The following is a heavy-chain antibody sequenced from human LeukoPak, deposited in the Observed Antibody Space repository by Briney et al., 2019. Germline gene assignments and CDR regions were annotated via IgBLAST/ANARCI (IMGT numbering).Heavy chain of an antibody. Sequence: PSETLSLTCAVYGGSFSGYYWSWIRQPPGKGLEWIGSIYYTGGSYQNPSLKSRVTISVDTSKNLFSLKLSSVTAADTAVYYCARHTEYNWFDSWGQGTLVIVSS. D-gene: IGHD3-10*01. CDR3: ARHTEYNWFDS. CDR2: IYYTGGS. J-gene: IGHJ5*01. V-gene: IGHV4-34*01. CDR1: GGSFSGYY.